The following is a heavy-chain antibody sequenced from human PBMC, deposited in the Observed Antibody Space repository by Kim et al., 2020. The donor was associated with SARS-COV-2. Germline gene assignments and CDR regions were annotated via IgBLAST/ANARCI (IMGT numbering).Heavy chain of an antibody. CDR2: INHSGST. V-gene: IGHV4-34*01. D-gene: IGHD2-2*01. CDR1: GGSFSGYY. J-gene: IGHJ4*02. CDR3: ARGEIVVVPAARFDY. Sequence: SETLSLTCAVYGGSFSGYYWSWIRQPPGKGLEWIGEINHSGSTNYNPSLKSRVTISVDTSKNQFSLKLSSVTAADTAVYYCARGEIVVVPAARFDYWGQG.